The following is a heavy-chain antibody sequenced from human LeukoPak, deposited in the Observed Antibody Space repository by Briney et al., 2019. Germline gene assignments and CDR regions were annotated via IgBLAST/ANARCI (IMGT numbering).Heavy chain of an antibody. J-gene: IGHJ5*02. V-gene: IGHV4-59*01. D-gene: IGHD2-2*01. Sequence: SETLSLTCTVSGGSISSYYWSWIRQPPGKGLEWIGYIYYSGSTNYNPSLKSRVTISVDTSKNQFSLKLSSVTAADTAVYYCARGEICSSTSCYSGWFDPWGQGTLVTVSS. CDR2: IYYSGST. CDR3: ARGEICSSTSCYSGWFDP. CDR1: GGSISSYY.